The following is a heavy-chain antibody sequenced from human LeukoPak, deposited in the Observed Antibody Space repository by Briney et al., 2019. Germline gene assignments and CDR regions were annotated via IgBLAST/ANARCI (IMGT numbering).Heavy chain of an antibody. CDR2: ISDSGGST. D-gene: IGHD3-10*01. Sequence: GGSLRLSCAASGFTFSSSGIIWVRQAPGKGLEWVSGISDSGGSTYYADSVKARFTISRDNSKNTLYLQMNSLRAEDTAVYYCAKGGAVSSKSITLIRGTRKYYYYMDVWSKGTTVTISS. V-gene: IGHV3-23*01. CDR1: GFTFSSSG. J-gene: IGHJ6*03. CDR3: AKGGAVSSKSITLIRGTRKYYYYMDV.